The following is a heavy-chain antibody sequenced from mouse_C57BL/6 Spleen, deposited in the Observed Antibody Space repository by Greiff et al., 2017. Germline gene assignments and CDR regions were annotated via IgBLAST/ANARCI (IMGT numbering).Heavy chain of an antibody. Sequence: EVKLVESGEGLVKPGGSLKLSCAASGFTFSSYAMSWVRQTPEKRLEWVAYISSGGDYIYYADTVKGRFTISRDNARNTLYLQMSSLKSEDTAMYYCTREGDSNYVYFDYWGQGTTLTVSS. CDR1: GFTFSSYA. V-gene: IGHV5-9-1*02. CDR3: TREGDSNYVYFDY. J-gene: IGHJ2*01. D-gene: IGHD2-5*01. CDR2: ISSGGDYI.